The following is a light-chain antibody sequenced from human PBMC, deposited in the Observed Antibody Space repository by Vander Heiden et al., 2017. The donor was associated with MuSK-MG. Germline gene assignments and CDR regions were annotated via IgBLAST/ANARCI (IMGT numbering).Light chain of an antibody. CDR2: GAS. V-gene: IGKV3-15*01. CDR1: QSVSSN. Sequence: EIVMTPSPATLSVSPGERATLSCRASQSVSSNLAWYQQKPGQAPRLLIYGASTRATGIPARFSGSGSGTEFTLTISSLQSEDFAVYYCQQDNNGLGTFGQGTKVEIK. CDR3: QQDNNGLGT. J-gene: IGKJ1*01.